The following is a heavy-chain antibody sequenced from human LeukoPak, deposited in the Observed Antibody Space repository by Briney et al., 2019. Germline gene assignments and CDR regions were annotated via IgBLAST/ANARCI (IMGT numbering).Heavy chain of an antibody. CDR1: GGSVSSGSYY. J-gene: IGHJ4*02. V-gene: IGHV4-61*01. CDR3: ARDHSSGWFDY. D-gene: IGHD6-19*01. Sequence: SETLSLTCTVSGGSVSSGSYYWSWIRQPPGKGLEWIGYIYYSGSTNYNPSPKSRVTISVDTSKNQFSLKLSSVTAADTAVYYCARDHSSGWFDYWGQGTLVTVSS. CDR2: IYYSGST.